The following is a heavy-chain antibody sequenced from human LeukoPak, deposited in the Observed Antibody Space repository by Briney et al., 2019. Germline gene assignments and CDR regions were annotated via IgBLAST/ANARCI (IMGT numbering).Heavy chain of an antibody. CDR3: TRDQMNY. V-gene: IGHV3-53*01. J-gene: IGHJ4*02. D-gene: IGHD5-24*01. CDR1: EFTVSRNY. Sequence: PGGSLRLSCTASEFTVSRNYMLWVRQAPGKGLEWVSLIFSNGATHYADSVKGRFTISRDTSKNTVSLQMNSLRVEDTAMYYCTRDQMNYWGQGTLVTVSS. CDR2: IFSNGAT.